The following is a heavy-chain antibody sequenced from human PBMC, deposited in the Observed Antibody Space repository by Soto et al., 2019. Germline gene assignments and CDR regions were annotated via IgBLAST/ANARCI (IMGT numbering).Heavy chain of an antibody. V-gene: IGHV3-33*01. D-gene: IGHD5-12*01. CDR2: IWYDGSNK. CDR1: GFTFSSYG. CDR3: ARDNGPDIVATMRFDP. J-gene: IGHJ5*02. Sequence: QVQLVESGGGVVQPGRSLRLSCAASGFTFSSYGMHWVRQAPGKGLEWVAVIWYDGSNKYYADSVKGRFTIYRDNSKNTLYLQMNSLRAEDTAVYYCARDNGPDIVATMRFDPWGQGTLVTVSS.